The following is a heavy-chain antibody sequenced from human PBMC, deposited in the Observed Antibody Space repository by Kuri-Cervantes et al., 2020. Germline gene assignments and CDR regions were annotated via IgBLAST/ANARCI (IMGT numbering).Heavy chain of an antibody. D-gene: IGHD6-6*01. Sequence: GGSLRLSCAASGFTFSGFWMSWVRQAPGKGLEWVANIKQDGSEKYYVDSVKGRFTVSRDNAKNSLYLQMNSLSAGDTAVYYCARDRDEYTTWHARGYNYYMDVWAKGTTVTVSS. V-gene: IGHV3-7*01. CDR1: GFTFSGFW. J-gene: IGHJ6*03. CDR3: ARDRDEYTTWHARGYNYYMDV. CDR2: IKQDGSEK.